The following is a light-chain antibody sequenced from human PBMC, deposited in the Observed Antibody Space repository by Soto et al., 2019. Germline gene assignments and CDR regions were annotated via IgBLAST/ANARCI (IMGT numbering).Light chain of an antibody. CDR1: QSVSSSY. V-gene: IGKV3-20*01. J-gene: IGKJ4*01. CDR2: GAS. Sequence: EIVLPQSPGTLSLSPGERATLSCRASQSVSSSYLAWYQQKPGQAPRLLIYGASSRATGIPDRFSGSGSGTDFTLTISRLEPEDFAVYDCQQCDGSPRLTCGGGTKLEIK. CDR3: QQCDGSPRLT.